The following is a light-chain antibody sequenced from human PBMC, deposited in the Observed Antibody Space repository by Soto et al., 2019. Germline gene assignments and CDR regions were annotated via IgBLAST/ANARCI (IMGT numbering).Light chain of an antibody. CDR2: KAS. J-gene: IGKJ1*01. CDR3: QQYNTYSWT. Sequence: TQSPPSLSLLPWERATISCRASQSVSSYLAWYQQKPGKAPKLLIYKASTLKSGVPSRFSGSGSGTEFTLTISSLQPDDFATYYCQQYNTYSWTFGQGTKVDIK. CDR1: QSVSSY. V-gene: IGKV1-5*03.